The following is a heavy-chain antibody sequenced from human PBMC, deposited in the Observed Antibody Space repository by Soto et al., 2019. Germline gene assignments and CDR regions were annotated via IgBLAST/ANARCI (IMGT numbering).Heavy chain of an antibody. J-gene: IGHJ6*02. CDR1: GGSLSGYY. Sequence: QVQLQQWGAGLLKPSETLSLTCAVYGGSLSGYYGNWIRQSPGKGLEWIGEINYSVITTYNPSLKSRVTISIDTSKTQFSLNLRSVTAADTAVYYCARTRNLDVWGQGTTVTVSS. V-gene: IGHV4-34*01. D-gene: IGHD1-1*01. CDR3: ARTRNLDV. CDR2: INYSVIT.